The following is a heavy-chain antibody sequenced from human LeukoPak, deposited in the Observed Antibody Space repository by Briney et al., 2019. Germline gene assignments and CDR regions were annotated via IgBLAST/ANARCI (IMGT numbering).Heavy chain of an antibody. CDR1: GGTFSSYA. V-gene: IGHV1-69*05. CDR2: IIPIFGTA. D-gene: IGHD6-6*01. CDR3: ARDPQYSSSSGRSWFDP. Sequence: SVKVSCKASGGTFSSYAISWVRQAPGQGLEWMGGIIPIFGTANYAQKFQGRVTMTTDTSTSTAYMELRSLRSDDTAVYYCARDPQYSSSSGRSWFDPWGQGTLVTVSS. J-gene: IGHJ5*02.